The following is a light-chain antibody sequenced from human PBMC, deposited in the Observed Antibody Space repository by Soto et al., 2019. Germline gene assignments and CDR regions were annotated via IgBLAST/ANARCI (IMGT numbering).Light chain of an antibody. CDR3: QQSSNFWLT. CDR1: QSITTF. CDR2: RAS. V-gene: IGKV1-39*01. Sequence: DLQLPQSPSSLSASVGDRVTIACRASQSITTFLNWYQHKPGEAPKLLISRASALQSGVPARFSGSGYGTDFTLTISGLQPEDFATYYCQQSSNFWLTFGGGTTVHIK. J-gene: IGKJ4*01.